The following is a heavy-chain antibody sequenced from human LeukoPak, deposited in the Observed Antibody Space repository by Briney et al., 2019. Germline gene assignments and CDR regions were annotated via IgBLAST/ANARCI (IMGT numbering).Heavy chain of an antibody. J-gene: IGHJ4*02. CDR1: RFSFSNYW. V-gene: IGHV3-74*01. CDR2: VKSDGSNP. CDR3: ARDIVSGSGSLDY. Sequence: LRLSCAASRFSFSNYWMHWVRHAPGEGLVWVSRVKSDGSNPSYADSVKGRFTISRDNAENMLYLQMNTLGAEDTAVYYCARDIVSGSGSLDYWGQGTLVTVSS. D-gene: IGHD3-10*01.